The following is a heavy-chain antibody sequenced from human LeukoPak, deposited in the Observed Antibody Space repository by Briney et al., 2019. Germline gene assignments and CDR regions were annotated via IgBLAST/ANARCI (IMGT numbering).Heavy chain of an antibody. Sequence: SVKVSCKASGGTFSSSAISWVRQAPGQGLEWMGGIIAIFGTENYAQKFLGRVTIIADESTSTVYMELSSLRSEDTAVYYCASGMGGPAWYFDYWGQGTLVTVSP. V-gene: IGHV1-69*13. D-gene: IGHD5-24*01. CDR2: IIAIFGTE. CDR1: GGTFSSSA. J-gene: IGHJ4*02. CDR3: ASGMGGPAWYFDY.